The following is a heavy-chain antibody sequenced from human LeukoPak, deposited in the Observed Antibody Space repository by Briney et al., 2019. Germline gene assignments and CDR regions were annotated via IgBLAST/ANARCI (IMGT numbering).Heavy chain of an antibody. CDR2: ISAYNGNT. D-gene: IGHD3-16*01. Sequence: ASVKVSCKASGYTLTSYGISWVRQAPGQGLEWMGWISAYNGNTNYAQKLQGRVTMTTDTSTSTAYMELRSLRSDDTAVYYCATTVGGYYYYYMDVWGKGTTVTVSS. J-gene: IGHJ6*03. CDR3: ATTVGGYYYYYMDV. CDR1: GYTLTSYG. V-gene: IGHV1-18*01.